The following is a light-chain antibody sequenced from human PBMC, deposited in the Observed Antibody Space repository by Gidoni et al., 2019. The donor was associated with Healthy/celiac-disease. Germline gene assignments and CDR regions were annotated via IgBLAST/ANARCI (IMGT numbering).Light chain of an antibody. J-gene: IGLJ2*01. CDR1: SSDVGGYNY. CDR2: GVS. V-gene: IGLV2-11*01. CDR3: CSYAGSFVV. Sequence: QSALTQPRSVSGSPGPSVTLSCTGTSSDVGGYNYVSWYQQHPGKAPKLMIYGVSKRPSGVPDRFSGSKSGNTASLTISGLQAEDEADYYCCSYAGSFVVFGGGTKLTGL.